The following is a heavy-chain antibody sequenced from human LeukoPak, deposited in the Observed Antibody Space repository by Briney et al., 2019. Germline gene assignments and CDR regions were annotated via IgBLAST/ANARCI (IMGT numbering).Heavy chain of an antibody. J-gene: IGHJ5*02. CDR3: ARSDCSSTSCYAGLNWFDP. CDR2: IYYSGST. V-gene: IGHV4-39*01. D-gene: IGHD2-2*01. Sequence: PSETLSLTCTVSGGSISCSSYYWGWIRQPPGKGLEWIGSIYYSGSTYYNPSLKSRVTISVDTSKNQFSLKLSSVTAADTAVYYCARSDCSSTSCYAGLNWFDPWGQGTLVTVSS. CDR1: GGSISCSSYY.